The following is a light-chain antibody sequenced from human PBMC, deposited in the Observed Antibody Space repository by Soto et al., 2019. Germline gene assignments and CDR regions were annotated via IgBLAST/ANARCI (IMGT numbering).Light chain of an antibody. V-gene: IGKV3-20*01. CDR1: QSVRSTH. Sequence: EIVMTQSPAPLSVSPGERATLSCRASQSVRSTHLAWYQLKPGQAPRLFIYGASSRATGIPDRFSGSGSGTDCTLTISRLEPEDVAVYICQQYGTSPRTFGQGTRLEIK. CDR3: QQYGTSPRT. CDR2: GAS. J-gene: IGKJ5*01.